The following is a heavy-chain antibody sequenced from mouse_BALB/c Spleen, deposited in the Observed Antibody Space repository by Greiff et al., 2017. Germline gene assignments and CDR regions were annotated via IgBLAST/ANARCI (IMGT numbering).Heavy chain of an antibody. D-gene: IGHD2-2*01. Sequence: VQLKQSGAELVKPGASVKLSCTASGFNIKDTYMHWVKQRPEQGLEWIGRIDPANGNTKYDPKFQGKATITADTSSNTAYLQLSSLTSEDTAVYYCARLWLRDWYFDVWGAGTTVTVSS. J-gene: IGHJ1*01. CDR2: IDPANGNT. CDR1: GFNIKDTY. CDR3: ARLWLRDWYFDV. V-gene: IGHV14-3*02.